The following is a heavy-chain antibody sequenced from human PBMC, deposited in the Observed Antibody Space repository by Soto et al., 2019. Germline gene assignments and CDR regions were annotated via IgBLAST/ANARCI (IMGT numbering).Heavy chain of an antibody. D-gene: IGHD3-22*01. CDR3: ARSPFPSYYDSSGPEGDACDI. CDR1: GYSFTSYW. V-gene: IGHV5-10-1*01. CDR2: IDPSDSYT. J-gene: IGHJ3*02. Sequence: GESLKISCKGSGYSFTSYWISWVRQMPGKGLEWMGRIDPSDSYTNYSPSFQGHVTISADKSISTAYLQWSSLKASDTAMYYCARSPFPSYYDSSGPEGDACDIWGQGTMGTV.